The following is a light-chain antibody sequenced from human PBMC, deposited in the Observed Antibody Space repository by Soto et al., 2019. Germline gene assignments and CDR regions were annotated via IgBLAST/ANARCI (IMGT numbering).Light chain of an antibody. J-gene: IGKJ1*01. V-gene: IGKV3-20*01. CDR2: GES. Sequence: EIVLTQSPGSLSLSPGERATLSCRASQSVSSNYLAWYQQKSGRAPRLLIYGESSRATGIPDRFSGSGSGTDFTLTISRLEPEDSAVYYCQQYGSAPRTFGQGTKVEIK. CDR1: QSVSSNY. CDR3: QQYGSAPRT.